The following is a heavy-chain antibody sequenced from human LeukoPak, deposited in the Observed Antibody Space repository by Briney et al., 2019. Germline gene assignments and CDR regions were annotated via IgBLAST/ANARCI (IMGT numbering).Heavy chain of an antibody. J-gene: IGHJ4*02. D-gene: IGHD3-22*01. Sequence: PGGSLRLSCAASGFTFSSYWMHWVRQAPGKGLVWVSRINSDGSSTSYADSVKGRFTISRDNAKNTLYLQMNSLRAEDTAVYYCAGGYYYDSSGYYWAYWGQGTLVSVSS. CDR1: GFTFSSYW. CDR3: AGGYYYDSSGYYWAY. V-gene: IGHV3-74*01. CDR2: INSDGSST.